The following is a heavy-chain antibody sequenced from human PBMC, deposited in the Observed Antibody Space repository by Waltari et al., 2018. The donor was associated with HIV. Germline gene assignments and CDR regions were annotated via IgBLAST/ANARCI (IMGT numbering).Heavy chain of an antibody. V-gene: IGHV1-2*02. J-gene: IGHJ1*01. D-gene: IGHD1-26*01. Sequence: QVHLVQSGAEVKKPGASVRLSCATSGYNFIDYYIHWVRQAPGQGLQWVAWINPNSGSKLHSQAFQGRVTVSRDISLNTVYLNLTNLRPDDTAIYYCARDRARERVVGQFWGPGTPVTVST. CDR1: GYNFIDYY. CDR3: ARDRARERVVGQF. CDR2: INPNSGSK.